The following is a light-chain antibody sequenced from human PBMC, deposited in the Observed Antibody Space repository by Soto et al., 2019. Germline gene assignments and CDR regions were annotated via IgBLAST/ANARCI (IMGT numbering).Light chain of an antibody. J-gene: IGLJ2*01. Sequence: QSALTQPASVSGSPGQSVTISCTGTSSDVGGYNYVSWYQQHPGKAPKLMIYDVSNRPSGVSNRFSGSKSGNTASLTISGLQAEDEADYSCSSYTSSSPLVVFCGGTKLTVL. CDR1: SSDVGGYNY. V-gene: IGLV2-14*01. CDR2: DVS. CDR3: SSYTSSSPLVV.